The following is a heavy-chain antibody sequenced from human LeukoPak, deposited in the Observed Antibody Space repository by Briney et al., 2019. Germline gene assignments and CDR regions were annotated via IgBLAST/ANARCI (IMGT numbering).Heavy chain of an antibody. D-gene: IGHD1-26*01. CDR1: GFTFDDYG. V-gene: IGHV3-9*01. CDR2: ISWNSANI. J-gene: IGHJ4*02. CDR3: ARGRELWTNDY. Sequence: QAGGSLRLSCAASGFTFDDYGMHWVRHAPGKGLEWVSGISWNSANIAYADSLKGRFTISRDNAKNSLYLQMNSLRAEDTAVYYCARGRELWTNDYWGQGTLVTVSS.